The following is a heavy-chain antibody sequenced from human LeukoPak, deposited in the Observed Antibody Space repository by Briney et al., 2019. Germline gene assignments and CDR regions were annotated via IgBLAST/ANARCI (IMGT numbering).Heavy chain of an antibody. D-gene: IGHD3-3*01. Sequence: PSETLSLTCTVSGGSISSSSYYWGWIRQPPGKGLEWIGSIYYSGSTYYNPSLKSRVTISVDTSKNQFSLKLSSVTAADTAVYYCARDGEPKGFWSGYYSGNWFDPWGQGTLVTVSS. CDR3: ARDGEPKGFWSGYYSGNWFDP. J-gene: IGHJ5*02. CDR2: IYYSGST. CDR1: GGSISSSSYY. V-gene: IGHV4-39*07.